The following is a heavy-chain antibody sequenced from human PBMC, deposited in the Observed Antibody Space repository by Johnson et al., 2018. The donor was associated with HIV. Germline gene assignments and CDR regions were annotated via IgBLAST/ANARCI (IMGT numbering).Heavy chain of an antibody. CDR2: IQEDGGGK. CDR1: GFIFSSYW. V-gene: IGHV3-7*03. D-gene: IGHD2-15*01. Sequence: VQLVESGGGLVQPGGSLRLSCAASGFIFSSYWMSWVRQAPGKGLEWVARIQEDGGGKYFVDSAKGRFTQISMFLQISSLRVVDTALYYCAASPEDLRAFDIWGQGTMVTVSS. J-gene: IGHJ3*02. CDR3: AASPEDLRAFDI.